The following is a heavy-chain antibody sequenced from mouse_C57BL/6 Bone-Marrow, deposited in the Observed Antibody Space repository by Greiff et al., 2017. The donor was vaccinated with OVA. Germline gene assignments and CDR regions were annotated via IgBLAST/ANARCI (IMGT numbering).Heavy chain of an antibody. CDR2: ISSGSSTI. V-gene: IGHV5-17*01. D-gene: IGHD1-1*01. J-gene: IGHJ4*01. Sequence: EVKLEESGGGLVKPGGSLKLSCAASGFTFSDYGMHWVSQAPEKGLEWVAYISSGSSTIYYADTVKGRFTISRDNAKNTLFLQMTSLRSEDTAMYYCTRRDITTDVYYAMDYWGQGTSVTVSS. CDR3: TRRDITTDVYYAMDY. CDR1: GFTFSDYG.